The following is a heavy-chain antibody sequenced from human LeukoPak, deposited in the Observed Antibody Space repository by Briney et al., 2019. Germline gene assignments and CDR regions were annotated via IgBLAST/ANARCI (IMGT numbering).Heavy chain of an antibody. J-gene: IGHJ4*02. CDR3: ARDLSPYYYDSSGSTAFDY. CDR2: IKQSGSEK. V-gene: IGHV3-7*01. Sequence: GGSLRLSCAASGFTFSSYWMTWVRQAPGKGLEWVASIKQSGSEKNYVDSVKGRFTISRDNAQKSLYLQMNSLRAEDTAVYYCARDLSPYYYDSSGSTAFDYWGQGTLVTVSS. CDR1: GFTFSSYW. D-gene: IGHD3-22*01.